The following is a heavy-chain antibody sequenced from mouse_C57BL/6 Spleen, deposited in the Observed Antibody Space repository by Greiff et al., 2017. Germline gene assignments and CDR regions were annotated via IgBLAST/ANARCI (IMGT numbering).Heavy chain of an antibody. Sequence: VQLQQPGAELVKPGASVKMSCKASGYTFTSYWITWVKQRPGQGLEWIGDIYPGSGSTNYNEKFKSKATLSVETSSSPAYMQLSSLTSEDSAVYYCARWGLTVGSGYFNVGGTGTTGTVSS. J-gene: IGHJ1*03. V-gene: IGHV1-55*01. CDR3: ARWGLTVGSGYFNV. CDR2: IYPGSGST. CDR1: GYTFTSYW. D-gene: IGHD4-1*01.